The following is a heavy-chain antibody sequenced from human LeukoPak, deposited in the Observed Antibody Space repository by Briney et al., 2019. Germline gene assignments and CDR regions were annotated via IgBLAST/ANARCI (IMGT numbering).Heavy chain of an antibody. J-gene: IGHJ4*02. CDR2: INDDGSRT. Sequence: GGSLRLSCAASGFTISSYWMHWVGQAPGKGLVWVSRINDDGSRTNYADSVKGRFSISRDNAKNSLYLQMNSLRADDTAVYYCAKRYYDSSSYYYDYWGQGTLVTVSS. CDR3: AKRYYDSSSYYYDY. V-gene: IGHV3-74*01. CDR1: GFTISSYW. D-gene: IGHD3-22*01.